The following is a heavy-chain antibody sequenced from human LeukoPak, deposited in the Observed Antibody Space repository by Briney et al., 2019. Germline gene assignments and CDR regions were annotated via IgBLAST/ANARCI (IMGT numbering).Heavy chain of an antibody. CDR2: IYYSGST. CDR3: ARAVDIVVVPAAIGWFDP. Sequence: AETLSLTCTVSDGSISSYYCSWLRQPPGKGLEWIGYIYYSGSTNYNPSLKRRVTISVDTSKNQFSLKLSSVTAADTAVYYCARAVDIVVVPAAIGWFDPWGQGTLVTVSS. J-gene: IGHJ5*02. V-gene: IGHV4-59*12. CDR1: DGSISSYY. D-gene: IGHD2-2*01.